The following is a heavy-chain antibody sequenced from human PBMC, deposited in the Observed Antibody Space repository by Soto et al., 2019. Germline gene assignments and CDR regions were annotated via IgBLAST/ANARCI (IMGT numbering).Heavy chain of an antibody. D-gene: IGHD6-19*01. V-gene: IGHV5-51*01. Sequence: GESLKISCKGSGYSFTSYWIGWVRQMPGKGLEWMGLIYPRDSDTRYSPSFQGQVTISVDKSISTAYLQWSSLKASDTAIYYCARVRGWYRPGGGMDVWGQGTTVTVSS. J-gene: IGHJ6*02. CDR3: ARVRGWYRPGGGMDV. CDR1: GYSFTSYW. CDR2: IYPRDSDT.